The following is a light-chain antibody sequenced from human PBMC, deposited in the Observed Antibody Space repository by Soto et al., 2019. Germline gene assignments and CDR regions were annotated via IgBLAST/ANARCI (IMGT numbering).Light chain of an antibody. CDR2: HTS. CDR3: HQRQSWPRT. CDR1: QYINPR. V-gene: IGKV3-11*01. Sequence: EIVLTQSPATLSSFPGDRVTLSCRASQYINPRLAWYQHRPGQAPRLLIYHTSIRAAGIPARFSASGSGTDFTLPISDVQPEDFALYYCHQRQSWPRTFGQGTKVDI. J-gene: IGKJ1*01.